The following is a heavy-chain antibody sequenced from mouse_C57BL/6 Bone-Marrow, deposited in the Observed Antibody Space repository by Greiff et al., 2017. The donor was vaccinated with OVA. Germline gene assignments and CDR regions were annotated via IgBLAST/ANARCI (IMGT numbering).Heavy chain of an antibody. D-gene: IGHD1-1*01. CDR1: GFTFSSYA. CDR3: ARITTVVAHDY. Sequence: EVQLVESGGGLVKPGGSLKLSCAASGFTFSSYAMSWVRQTPEKRLEWVATISDGGSYTYYPDNVKGRFTISRDNAKNNLYLQMSHLKSEDTAMYYCARITTVVAHDYWGQGTTLTVSS. J-gene: IGHJ2*01. CDR2: ISDGGSYT. V-gene: IGHV5-4*01.